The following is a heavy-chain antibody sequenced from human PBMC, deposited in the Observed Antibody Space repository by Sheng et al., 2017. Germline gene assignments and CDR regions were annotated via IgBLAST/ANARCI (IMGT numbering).Heavy chain of an antibody. CDR1: GYTFTSYG. V-gene: IGHV1-18*01. Sequence: QVQLVQSGAEVKKPGASVKVSCKASGYTFTSYGISWVRQAPGQGLEWMGWISAYNGNTNYAQKLQGRVTMTTDTSTSTAYMELRSLRSDDTAVYYCARDSVVVVPAAIGSLVDVWGQGTTVTVSS. D-gene: IGHD2-2*01. J-gene: IGHJ6*02. CDR3: ARDSVVVVPAAIGSLVDV. CDR2: ISAYNGNT.